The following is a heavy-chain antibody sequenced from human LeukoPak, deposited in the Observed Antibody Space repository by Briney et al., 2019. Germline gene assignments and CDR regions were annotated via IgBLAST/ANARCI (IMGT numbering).Heavy chain of an antibody. CDR3: AGAMTTVVSSDY. V-gene: IGHV3-30*02. CDR2: IRYDGSNK. D-gene: IGHD4-23*01. J-gene: IGHJ4*02. CDR1: GFTFSSYG. Sequence: GGSLRLSCAASGFTFSSYGMHWVRQAPGKGLEWVAFIRYDGSNKYYADSVKGRFTISRDNSKNTLYLQMNSLRAEDTAVYHCAGAMTTVVSSDYWGQGTLVTVSS.